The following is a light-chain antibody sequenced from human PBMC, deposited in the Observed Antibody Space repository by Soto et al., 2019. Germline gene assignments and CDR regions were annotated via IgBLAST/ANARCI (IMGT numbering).Light chain of an antibody. Sequence: EIVMTQSPATLSVSPGERVTLYCRASQTVSSNLAWYQQKPGQSPRLVIYDASSRATGIPDRFSGSGSGTDFTLTISRLEPEDFAVYFCYQYDSSPWTFGQGTKV. CDR1: QTVSSN. J-gene: IGKJ1*01. CDR2: DAS. CDR3: YQYDSSPWT. V-gene: IGKV3-20*01.